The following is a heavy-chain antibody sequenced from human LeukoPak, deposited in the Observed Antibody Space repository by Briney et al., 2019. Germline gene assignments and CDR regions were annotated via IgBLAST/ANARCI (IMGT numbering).Heavy chain of an antibody. CDR2: IYGGVNT. V-gene: IGHV3-66*04. D-gene: IGHD3-22*01. Sequence: PGGSLRLSCAASGFTVSRNYMSWVRQAPGKGLEWVSVIYGGVNTVYADSVQGRFTISRDNSKNTLYLQMSSLRPEDTAVYYCVRQSTMIVPVIYYWGQGTLVTVSS. CDR1: GFTVSRNY. J-gene: IGHJ4*02. CDR3: VRQSTMIVPVIYY.